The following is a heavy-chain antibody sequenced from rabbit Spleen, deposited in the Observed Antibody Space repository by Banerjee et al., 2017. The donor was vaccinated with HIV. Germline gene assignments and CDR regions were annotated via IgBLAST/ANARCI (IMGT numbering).Heavy chain of an antibody. Sequence: QSLEESGGGLVQPEGSLTLTCKASGFSFSSSDYMCWVRQAPGKGLEWISCIAGSSSGFSYSATWAKGRFTISKTSSTTVTLQMTSLTAADTATYFCVRGASSSGYYNLWGPGTLVTVS. CDR3: VRGASSSGYYNL. J-gene: IGHJ4*01. CDR1: GFSFSSSDY. CDR2: IAGSSSGFS. D-gene: IGHD1-1*01. V-gene: IGHV1S40*01.